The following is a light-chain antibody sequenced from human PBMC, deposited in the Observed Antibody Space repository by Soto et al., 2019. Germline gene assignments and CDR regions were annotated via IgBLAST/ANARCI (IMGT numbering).Light chain of an antibody. J-gene: IGKJ5*01. CDR1: QSIGNW. CDR2: DAS. Sequence: DIQMTQSPSTLSASVGDRVTITCRASQSIGNWLAWYQQKPGKAPKLLIYDASSLESGVPSRFSGSGSGTEFTLTISSLQPDDFATYYCQQLNTYPITFAQGTRLEI. V-gene: IGKV1-5*01. CDR3: QQLNTYPIT.